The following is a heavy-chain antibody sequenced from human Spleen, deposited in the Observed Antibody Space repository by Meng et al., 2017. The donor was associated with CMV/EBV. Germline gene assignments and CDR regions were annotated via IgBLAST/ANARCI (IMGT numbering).Heavy chain of an antibody. CDR2: IHPADSDT. Sequence: KVSCKASGGTFSSYNIHWVRQMPGKGLEWMGNIHPADSDTRYNPSFQGQVTISADKSINTAYLQWASLQASDTAIYYCARRANDYHFYFESWGQGTRVTVSS. J-gene: IGHJ4*02. V-gene: IGHV5-51*01. CDR1: GGTFSSYN. D-gene: IGHD1-1*01. CDR3: ARRANDYHFYFES.